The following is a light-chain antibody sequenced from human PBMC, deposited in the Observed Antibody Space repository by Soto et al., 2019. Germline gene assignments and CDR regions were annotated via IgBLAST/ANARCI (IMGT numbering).Light chain of an antibody. CDR2: EVS. CDR1: SSDVGGYNY. Sequence: QSALTQPASVSGSPGQSIIISCTGTSSDVGGYNYVSWYQQHPGKAPKLMIYEVSTRPSGVSDRFSGSKSGNTASLTISGIQAEDEADYYCSSYTSSSTGVFGGGTKLTVL. CDR3: SSYTSSSTGV. V-gene: IGLV2-14*01. J-gene: IGLJ3*02.